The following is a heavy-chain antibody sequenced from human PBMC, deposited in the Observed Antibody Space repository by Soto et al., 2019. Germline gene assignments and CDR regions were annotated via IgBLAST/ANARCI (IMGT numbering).Heavy chain of an antibody. CDR2: IKSKTDGGTT. CDR3: SREGRLLWFGELTDY. V-gene: IGHV3-15*01. CDR1: GFTVSNAW. Sequence: EVQLVESGGGLVKPGGSLRLSCAASGFTVSNAWMSWVRQAPGKGLECVGRIKSKTDGGTTDYPAPVTGRFAISRDDSKNTLYLQMNSLKPEDTDVYYCSREGRLLWFGELTDYWGQGTLVTVSS. D-gene: IGHD3-10*01. J-gene: IGHJ4*02.